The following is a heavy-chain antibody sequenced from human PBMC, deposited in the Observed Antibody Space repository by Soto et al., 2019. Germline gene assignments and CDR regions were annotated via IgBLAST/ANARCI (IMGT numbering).Heavy chain of an antibody. Sequence: PSETLSLTCPVSGGSISSGFYYWSWIRQHPGKGLEWIGYIYYSGSTYYNPSLKSRVTISVDTSKNQFSLKLSSVTAADTAVYYCARASGVDSSGYYPPSYWGQGTLVTVSS. J-gene: IGHJ4*02. V-gene: IGHV4-31*03. CDR1: GGSISSGFYY. CDR2: IYYSGST. D-gene: IGHD3-22*01. CDR3: ARASGVDSSGYYPPSY.